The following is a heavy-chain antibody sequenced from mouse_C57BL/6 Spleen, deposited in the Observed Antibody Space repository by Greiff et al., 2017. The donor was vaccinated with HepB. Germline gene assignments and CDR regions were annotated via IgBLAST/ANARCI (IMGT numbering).Heavy chain of an antibody. V-gene: IGHV5-17*01. CDR1: GFTFSDYG. CDR3: TRTEYGSSLNY. CDR2: ISSGSSTI. J-gene: IGHJ2*01. Sequence: EVKLVESGGGLVKPGGSLKLSCAASGFTFSDYGMHWVRQAPEKGLEWVAYISSGSSTIYYADTVKGRFTISRDNAKNTLFLQMTSLRSEDTAMYYCTRTEYGSSLNYWGQGTTLTVSS. D-gene: IGHD1-1*01.